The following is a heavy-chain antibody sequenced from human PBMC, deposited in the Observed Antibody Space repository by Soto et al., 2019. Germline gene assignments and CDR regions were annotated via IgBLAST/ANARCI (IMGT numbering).Heavy chain of an antibody. J-gene: IGHJ5*02. D-gene: IGHD3-3*01. CDR1: GGSISSGDYY. CDR2: IYYSGST. Sequence: QVQLQESGPGLVKPSQTLSLTCTVSGGSISSGDYYWSWIRQPPGKGLEWIGYIYYSGSTYYNPSLKSRVTISVDTSKNQFSLKLSSVTAADTAVYYCARDRNIRYYDFWSGRLGFDPWGQGTLVTVSS. V-gene: IGHV4-30-4*01. CDR3: ARDRNIRYYDFWSGRLGFDP.